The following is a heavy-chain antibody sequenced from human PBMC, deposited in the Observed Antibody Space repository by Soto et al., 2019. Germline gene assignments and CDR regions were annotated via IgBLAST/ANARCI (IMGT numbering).Heavy chain of an antibody. Sequence: QVQLVQSGAEVKKPGSSVKVSCKVSGGTFSSYAISWVRQAPGQGLEWMGGIIPIFGTANYAQKFQGRVTITADESTSTAYMELSSLRSEDTAVYYCARYTEWLRFRYFDYWGQGTLVTVSS. D-gene: IGHD5-12*01. V-gene: IGHV1-69*01. CDR2: IIPIFGTA. CDR3: ARYTEWLRFRYFDY. J-gene: IGHJ4*02. CDR1: GGTFSSYA.